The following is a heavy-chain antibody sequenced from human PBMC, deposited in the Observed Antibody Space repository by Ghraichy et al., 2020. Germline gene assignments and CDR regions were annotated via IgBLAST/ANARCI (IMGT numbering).Heavy chain of an antibody. J-gene: IGHJ4*02. CDR1: GGSFSGYY. CDR2: INHSGGT. D-gene: IGHD2-8*01. V-gene: IGHV4-34*01. Sequence: SQTLSLTCAVYGGSFSGYYWSWIRQPPGKGLEWIGEINHSGGTNYNPSLKSRVTISVDTSKNQFSLKLSSVTAADTAVYYCARGQTPQDIVLMVYAYFDYWGQVTLVTVSS. CDR3: ARGQTPQDIVLMVYAYFDY.